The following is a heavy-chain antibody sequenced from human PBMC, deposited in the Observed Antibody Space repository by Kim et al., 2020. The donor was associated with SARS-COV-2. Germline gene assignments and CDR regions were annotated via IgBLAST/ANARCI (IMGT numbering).Heavy chain of an antibody. CDR1: GFTLSSYA. V-gene: IGHV3-23*01. CDR2: ISGAAGST. Sequence: GGSLRLSCAASGFTLSSYAMSWVRQAPGKGLEWVSAISGAAGSTNYADSVKGRFTISRDNSENTLYLETNSLRAEDTALYYCARVRDGTWFFDYWGQGTLVTVSS. J-gene: IGHJ4*02. D-gene: IGHD6-13*01. CDR3: ARVRDGTWFFDY.